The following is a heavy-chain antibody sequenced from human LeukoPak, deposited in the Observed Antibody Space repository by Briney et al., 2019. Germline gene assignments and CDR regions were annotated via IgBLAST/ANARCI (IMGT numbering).Heavy chain of an antibody. CDR3: ARVGYCGGDCYSEYYYGMDV. CDR1: GFTFDDYA. D-gene: IGHD2-21*02. V-gene: IGHV3-9*01. CDR2: ISWNSGSI. Sequence: GGSLRLSCAASGFTFDDYAMHWVRQAPGKGLEWVSGISWNSGSIGYADSVKGRFTISRDNAKNSLYLQMNSLRAEDTALYHCARVGYCGGDCYSEYYYGMDVWGQGTTVTVSS. J-gene: IGHJ6*02.